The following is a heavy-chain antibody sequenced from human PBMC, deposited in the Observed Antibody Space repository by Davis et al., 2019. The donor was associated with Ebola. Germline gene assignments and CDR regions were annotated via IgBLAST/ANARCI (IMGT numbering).Heavy chain of an antibody. V-gene: IGHV1-3*01. CDR1: GYTFTSYA. CDR2: INAGNGNT. Sequence: ASVPVSCKASGYTFTSYAMHWVRQAPGQRLEWMGWINAGNGNTKYSQKFQGRVTITRDTSASTAYMELSSLRSEDTAVYYCAREDYSNYFYYFDYWGQGTLVTVSS. J-gene: IGHJ4*02. CDR3: AREDYSNYFYYFDY. D-gene: IGHD4-11*01.